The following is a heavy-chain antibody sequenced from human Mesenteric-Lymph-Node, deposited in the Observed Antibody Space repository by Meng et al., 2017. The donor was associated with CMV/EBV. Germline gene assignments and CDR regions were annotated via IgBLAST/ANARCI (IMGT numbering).Heavy chain of an antibody. CDR3: ARHVIAVAGIDY. D-gene: IGHD6-19*01. CDR1: GGSISSSSYY. J-gene: IGHJ4*02. CDR2: IYYSGST. Sequence: TVSGGSISSSSYYWGWFRQPPGKGLEWIGHIYYSGSTYYNPSLKSRITISVDTSKNHFSLKLSSVTAADTAVYYCARHVIAVAGIDYWGQGTLVTVSS. V-gene: IGHV4-39*01.